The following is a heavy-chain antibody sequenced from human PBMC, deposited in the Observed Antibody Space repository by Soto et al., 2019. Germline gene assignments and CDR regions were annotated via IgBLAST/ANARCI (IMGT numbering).Heavy chain of an antibody. CDR1: GFTFSSYS. Sequence: GGSLRLSCAASGFTFSSYSMNWVRQAPGKGLEWVSSISSSSSYIYYADSVKGRFTISRDNAKNSLYLQMNSLRAEDTAVYYCARDDCSSTSCPPIPNWFDPWGQGTLVTVSS. CDR3: ARDDCSSTSCPPIPNWFDP. V-gene: IGHV3-21*01. J-gene: IGHJ5*02. CDR2: ISSSSSYI. D-gene: IGHD2-2*01.